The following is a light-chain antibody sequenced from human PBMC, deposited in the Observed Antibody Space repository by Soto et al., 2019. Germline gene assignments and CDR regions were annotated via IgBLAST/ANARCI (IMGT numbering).Light chain of an antibody. CDR1: QSLSSN. J-gene: IGKJ1*01. CDR2: GAS. CDR3: QQYNNWWT. Sequence: EVVMTQSPATLSVSPGERATLSCRASQSLSSNFAWYQQKPGQAPRLLIYGASTRATGVPARFSGSGSGTEFTLTISSLQSEEFAVYYCQQYNNWWTFGQGTKVEI. V-gene: IGKV3-15*01.